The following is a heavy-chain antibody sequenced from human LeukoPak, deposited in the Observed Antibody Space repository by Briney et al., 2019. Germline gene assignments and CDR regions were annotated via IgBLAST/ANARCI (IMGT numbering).Heavy chain of an antibody. CDR1: GFRFSDYS. J-gene: IGHJ4*02. V-gene: IGHV3-48*01. Sequence: GGSLRLSCAASGFRFSDYSMTWVRQAPGKGLEWISYIGISSGNTNYADSVKGRFTISGDKAKNSLYLQMNSLRVEDTAVYYCARDYKYAFDNWGQGTLVTVSS. D-gene: IGHD5-24*01. CDR2: IGISSGNT. CDR3: ARDYKYAFDN.